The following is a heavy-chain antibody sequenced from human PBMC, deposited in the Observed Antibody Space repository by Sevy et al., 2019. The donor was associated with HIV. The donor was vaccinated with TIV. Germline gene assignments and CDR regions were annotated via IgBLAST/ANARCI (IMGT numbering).Heavy chain of an antibody. J-gene: IGHJ6*02. V-gene: IGHV1-46*01. Sequence: ASVKVSCKASGYTFTSYYMHWVRQAPGQGLEWMGIINPSGGSTSYAQKFQGRVTMTRDTSTSTVYMELSSLRSEDTAVYYCARGDYGSGSPYYYYYYGMDVWGQRTTVTVSS. CDR1: GYTFTSYY. CDR3: ARGDYGSGSPYYYYYYGMDV. CDR2: INPSGGST. D-gene: IGHD3-10*01.